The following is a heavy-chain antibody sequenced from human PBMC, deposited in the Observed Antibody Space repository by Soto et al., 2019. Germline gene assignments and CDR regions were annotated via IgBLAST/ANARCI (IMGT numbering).Heavy chain of an antibody. CDR2: IIPIFGTA. J-gene: IGHJ6*02. CDR1: GGTFSSYA. CDR3: ARGRPSAAGHEGRYYYGMEV. D-gene: IGHD6-13*01. Sequence: SVKVSCKASGGTFSSYAISWLRQAPGQGLEWMGGIIPIFGTANYAQKFQGRVTITPDKPTSTAYMELSRLRSEDTAVYYCARGRPSAAGHEGRYYYGMEVWGQGTTVTLSS. V-gene: IGHV1-69*06.